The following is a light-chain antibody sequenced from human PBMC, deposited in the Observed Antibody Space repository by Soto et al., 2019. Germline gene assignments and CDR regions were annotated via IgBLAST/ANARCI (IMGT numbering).Light chain of an antibody. Sequence: QSVLTQPASVSGSPGQSITISCTGTSSDVGGYNYVSWYQQHPPKAPKLMIYDVSNRPSGVSDRFSGSKSGNTASLTISGLQAEDEADYYCYSYTTSSTYVFGTGTQLTVL. CDR3: YSYTTSSTYV. CDR1: SSDVGGYNY. CDR2: DVS. V-gene: IGLV2-14*01. J-gene: IGLJ1*01.